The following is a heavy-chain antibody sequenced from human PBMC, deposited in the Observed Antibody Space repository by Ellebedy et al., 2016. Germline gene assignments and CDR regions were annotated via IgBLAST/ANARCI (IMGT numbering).Heavy chain of an antibody. CDR1: TFSDYS. CDR2: ISPDGNAY. J-gene: IGHJ4*02. D-gene: IGHD4-23*01. CDR3: ARHRVGWELQ. Sequence: TFSDYSMHWVRQAPGKGLEWVAVISPDGNAYDYADSVKGRFTVSRDNSKSTLYLLLDSLRLEDTAVYYCARHRVGWELQWGQGTLVTVSS. V-gene: IGHV3-30-3*01.